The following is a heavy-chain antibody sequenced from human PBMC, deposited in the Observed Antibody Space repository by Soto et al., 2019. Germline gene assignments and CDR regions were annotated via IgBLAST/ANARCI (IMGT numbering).Heavy chain of an antibody. CDR1: GGSISSGGYY. CDR2: IYYSGST. V-gene: IGHV4-31*03. Sequence: SETLSLTCTVSGGSISSGGYYWSWIRQHPGKGLEWIGYIYYSGSTYYNPSLKSRVTISVDTSKNQFSLKLSSVTAADTAVYYCARALHADADYEDRGYGMDVWGQGTTVTVSS. J-gene: IGHJ6*02. CDR3: ARALHADADYEDRGYGMDV. D-gene: IGHD4-17*01.